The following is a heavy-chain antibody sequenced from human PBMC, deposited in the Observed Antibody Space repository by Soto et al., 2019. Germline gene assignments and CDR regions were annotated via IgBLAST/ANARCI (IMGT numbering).Heavy chain of an antibody. V-gene: IGHV1-3*01. J-gene: IGHJ4*02. CDR2: INAGNGNT. CDR1: GYTFTSYA. CDR3: AREINEDTAMVFDY. D-gene: IGHD5-18*01. Sequence: ASVKVSCKASGYTFTSYAMHWVRQAPGQRLEWMGWINAGNGNTKYSQKFQGRVTITRDTSASTAYMELSSLRSEDTAVYYCAREINEDTAMVFDYWGQGTLVTV.